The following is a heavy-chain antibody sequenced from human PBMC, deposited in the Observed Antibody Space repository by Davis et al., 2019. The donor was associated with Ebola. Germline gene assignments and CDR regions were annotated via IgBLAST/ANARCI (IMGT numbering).Heavy chain of an antibody. V-gene: IGHV3-73*01. Sequence: GESLKISCAASGFTFSGSSMHWVRQASGKGLEWVGRIRSKANNYATAYAASVKGRFTISRDDSKNTAYLQMNSLKTEDTAVYYCTRHVSGDFWYFDLWGRGTLVTVSS. CDR2: IRSKANNYAT. J-gene: IGHJ2*01. CDR1: GFTFSGSS. D-gene: IGHD4-17*01. CDR3: TRHVSGDFWYFDL.